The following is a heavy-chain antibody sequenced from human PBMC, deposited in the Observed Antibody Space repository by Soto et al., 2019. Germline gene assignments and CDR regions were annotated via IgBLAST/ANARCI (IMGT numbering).Heavy chain of an antibody. CDR3: AKDISLRGWVYLVVEY. CDR2: INSNSGSV. J-gene: IGHJ4*02. D-gene: IGHD6-13*01. CDR1: GFTFDVYA. V-gene: IGHV3-9*01. Sequence: EVQLVESGGGWVQPGRSLRLSCAASGFTFDVYAMNWVRQAPGKGLEWVSGINSNSGSVGYADSVKGRFTISRDNAKNSLHLKMNSLRAEDTAVYYCAKDISLRGWVYLVVEYWGQGNLVTVSP.